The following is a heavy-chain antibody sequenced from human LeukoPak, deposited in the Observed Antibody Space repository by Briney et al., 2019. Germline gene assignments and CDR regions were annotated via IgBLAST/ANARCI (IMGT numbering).Heavy chain of an antibody. CDR2: SGNDGSR. V-gene: IGHV3-23*01. CDR3: GSSYSSGWPHYFDY. J-gene: IGHJ4*02. Sequence: PGGSLRLSCAASGFTFSNYAMSWVRQAPGKGLEWVSVSGNDGSRYYADSVKGRFTISRDNFRKTLYLQMDSLRVDDTAVYYCGSSYSSGWPHYFDYWGQGALVTVSS. D-gene: IGHD6-19*01. CDR1: GFTFSNYA.